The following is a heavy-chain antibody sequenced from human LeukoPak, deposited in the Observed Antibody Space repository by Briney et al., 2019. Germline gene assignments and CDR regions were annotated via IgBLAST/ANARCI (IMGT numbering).Heavy chain of an antibody. V-gene: IGHV1-3*01. CDR3: ARGGMPAGWFDP. D-gene: IGHD2-2*01. Sequence: GASVKVSCKASGYTFTSYAMHWVRQAPGQRLEWMGWINAGNGNTKYSQKSQGRVTITRDTSASTAYMELSSLRSEDTAVYYCARGGMPAGWFDPWGQGTLVTVSS. CDR2: INAGNGNT. J-gene: IGHJ5*02. CDR1: GYTFTSYA.